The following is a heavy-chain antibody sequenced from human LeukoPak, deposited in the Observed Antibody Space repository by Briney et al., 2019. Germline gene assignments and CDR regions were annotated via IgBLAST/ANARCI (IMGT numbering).Heavy chain of an antibody. CDR2: IYYSGST. J-gene: IGHJ4*02. CDR3: ARQHIAAAGQADDH. Sequence: SETLSLTCSVSGGSISSSSYYWGWIRQPPGKGLEWIGSIYYSGSTYYNPSLKSPVTISVDTSKNQFSLRLSSVTAADTAVYYCARQHIAAAGQADDHWGQGTLVTVSS. CDR1: GGSISSSSYY. D-gene: IGHD6-13*01. V-gene: IGHV4-39*01.